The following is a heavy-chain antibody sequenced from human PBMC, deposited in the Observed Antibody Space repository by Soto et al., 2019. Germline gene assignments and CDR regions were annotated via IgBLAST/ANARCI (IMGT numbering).Heavy chain of an antibody. V-gene: IGHV3-53*04. J-gene: IGHJ6*03. D-gene: IGHD3-3*01. Sequence: PGGSLRLSCAASGFTVSSNYMSWVRQAPGKGLEWVSVIYSGGSTYYADSVKGRFTISRHNSKNTLYLQMNSLRAEDTAVYYCAKGNYDFWSGYYSDYYYYYMDVWGKGTTVTVSS. CDR3: AKGNYDFWSGYYSDYYYYYMDV. CDR1: GFTVSSNY. CDR2: IYSGGST.